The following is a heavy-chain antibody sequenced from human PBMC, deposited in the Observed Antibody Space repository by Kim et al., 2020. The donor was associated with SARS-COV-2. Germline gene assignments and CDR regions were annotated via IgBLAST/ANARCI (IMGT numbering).Heavy chain of an antibody. CDR2: ISYDGSNK. CDR1: GFTFSSYG. J-gene: IGHJ6*02. V-gene: IGHV3-30*18. D-gene: IGHD2-2*01. Sequence: GGSLRLSCAASGFTFSSYGMHWVRQAPGKGLEWVAVISYDGSNKYYADSVKGRFTISRDNSKNTLYLQMNSLRAEDTAVYYCAKADGRADIVVVPAAPYYYYGMDVWGQGTTVTVSS. CDR3: AKADGRADIVVVPAAPYYYYGMDV.